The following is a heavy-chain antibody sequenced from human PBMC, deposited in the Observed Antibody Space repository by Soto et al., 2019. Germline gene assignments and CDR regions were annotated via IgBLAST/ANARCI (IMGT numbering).Heavy chain of an antibody. CDR1: GYTFTSYD. Sequence: QVQLVQSGAEVKKPGASVKVSCKASGYTFTSYDINWVRQATGQGLEWMGWMNPTSGNTGYAQKFQGRVTMTRSTARSTADKELSSRRSKDTAVYYCASRPYYSAYYGMDVWGQGTTVTVSS. J-gene: IGHJ6*02. D-gene: IGHD3-16*01. V-gene: IGHV1-8*01. CDR2: MNPTSGNT. CDR3: ASRPYYSAYYGMDV.